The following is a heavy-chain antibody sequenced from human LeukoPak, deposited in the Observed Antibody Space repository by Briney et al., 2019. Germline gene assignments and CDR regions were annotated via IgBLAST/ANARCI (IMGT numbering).Heavy chain of an antibody. D-gene: IGHD3-3*01. CDR1: GFTFSSYE. J-gene: IGHJ4*02. V-gene: IGHV3-48*03. CDR3: ARTNYDFWSGYYTALDY. Sequence: PGGSLRLSRAASGFTFSSYEMNWVRQAPGKGLEWVSYISSSGSTIYYADSVKGRFTISRDNAKNSLYLQMNSLRAEDTAVYYCARTNYDFWSGYYTALDYWGQGTLVTVSS. CDR2: ISSSGSTI.